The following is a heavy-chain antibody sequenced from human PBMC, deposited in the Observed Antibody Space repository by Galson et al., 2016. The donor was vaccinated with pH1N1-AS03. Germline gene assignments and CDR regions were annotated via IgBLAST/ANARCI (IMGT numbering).Heavy chain of an antibody. J-gene: IGHJ5*02. CDR3: ADGTVA. D-gene: IGHD1-1*01. CDR2: IWYDGSNE. Sequence: SLRLSCAASGFTFMTYGMHWVRQAPGKGLEWVAVIWYDGSNENYADSVKGRFSISRDNPKNTLYLQMSSLRVEDTAMYYCADGTVAWGQGTLVTVSS. V-gene: IGHV3-33*01. CDR1: GFTFMTYG.